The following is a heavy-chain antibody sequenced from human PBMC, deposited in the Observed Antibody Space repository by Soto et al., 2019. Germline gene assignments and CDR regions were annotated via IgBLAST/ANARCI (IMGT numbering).Heavy chain of an antibody. V-gene: IGHV4-30-4*01. CDR2: IYYSGST. J-gene: IGHJ4*02. CDR3: ARDSGGGAAAGTVDY. Sequence: QVQLQESGPGLVKPSQTLSLTCTVSGGSISSGDYYWSWIRQPPGKGLEWIGYIYYSGSTYYNPSLKSRGTISVDTSKNQCSLKLSSVTAADTAVYYCARDSGGGAAAGTVDYWGQGTLVTVSS. D-gene: IGHD6-13*01. CDR1: GGSISSGDYY.